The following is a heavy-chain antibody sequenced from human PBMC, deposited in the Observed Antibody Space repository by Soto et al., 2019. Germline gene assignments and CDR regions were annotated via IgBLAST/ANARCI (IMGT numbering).Heavy chain of an antibody. Sequence: GGSLRLSCAASGFIVSSNDMSWVRQAPGKGLEWVSFIYSGGNTYYADSVKGRFTISRDNSKNTLYLQMNSLRADDTGVYYCARAYNYVPSWFDPWGQGTLVTVSS. CDR3: ARAYNYVPSWFDP. CDR1: GFIVSSND. V-gene: IGHV3-53*01. CDR2: IYSGGNT. D-gene: IGHD3-10*02. J-gene: IGHJ5*02.